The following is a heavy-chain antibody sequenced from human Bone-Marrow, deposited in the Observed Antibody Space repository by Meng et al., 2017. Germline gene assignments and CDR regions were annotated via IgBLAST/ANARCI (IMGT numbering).Heavy chain of an antibody. Sequence: ASVKVSCKASGYTFTSYYMHWVRQAPGQGLEWMGIINPSGGSTSYAQKFQGRVTMTRDTSTSTVYMELSSLRSEDTAVYCCARACYGSGSYGSPDAFDIWGQGTMVTVSS. V-gene: IGHV1-46*01. CDR2: INPSGGST. CDR1: GYTFTSYY. D-gene: IGHD3-10*01. CDR3: ARACYGSGSYGSPDAFDI. J-gene: IGHJ3*02.